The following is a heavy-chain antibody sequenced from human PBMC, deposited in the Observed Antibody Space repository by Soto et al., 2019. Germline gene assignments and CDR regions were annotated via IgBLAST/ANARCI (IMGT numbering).Heavy chain of an antibody. CDR1: GGSISSGDYY. D-gene: IGHD5-12*01. J-gene: IGHJ5*02. V-gene: IGHV4-30-4*01. CDR3: AGLDIVATRRVLP. CDR2: IYYSGST. Sequence: ASETLSLTCTVSGGSISSGDYYWSWIRQPPGKGLEWIGYIYYSGSTYYNPSLKSRVTISVDTSKSQFSLKLSSVTAADTAVYYCAGLDIVATRRVLPWGQGTLVTVSS.